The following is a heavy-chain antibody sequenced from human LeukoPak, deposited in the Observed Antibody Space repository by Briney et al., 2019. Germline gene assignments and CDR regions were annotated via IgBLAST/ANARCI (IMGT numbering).Heavy chain of an antibody. V-gene: IGHV1-58*01. CDR1: GFTFTSSA. J-gene: IGHJ6*04. CDR3: AACSSTSCVYYYYGMDV. D-gene: IGHD2-2*01. Sequence: GASVRVSCKASGFTFTSSAVQWVRQARGQGLEWIGWIFVGSGNTNYAQKFQERVTITRDMSTSTAYMELSSLRSEDTAVCYCAACSSTSCVYYYYGMDVWGKGTTVTVSS. CDR2: IFVGSGNT.